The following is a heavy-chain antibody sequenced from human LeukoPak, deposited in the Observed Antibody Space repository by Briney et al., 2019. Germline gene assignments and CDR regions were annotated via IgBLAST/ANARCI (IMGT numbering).Heavy chain of an antibody. D-gene: IGHD7-27*01. CDR3: AALGMGAFDI. CDR2: IYYSGST. CDR1: GGSISSYY. V-gene: IGHV4-59*08. J-gene: IGHJ3*02. Sequence: SETLSLTCTVSGGSISSYYWSWIRQPPGKGLEWIGYIYYSGSTNYNPSLKSRVTISVDTSKNQFSLKPSSVTAADTAVYYCAALGMGAFDIWGQGTMATVSS.